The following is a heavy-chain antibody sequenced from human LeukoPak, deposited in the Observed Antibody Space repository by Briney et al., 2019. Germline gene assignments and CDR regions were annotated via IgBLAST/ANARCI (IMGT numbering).Heavy chain of an antibody. CDR2: ISGDGVST. J-gene: IGHJ4*02. D-gene: IGHD2-15*01. Sequence: GGSLRLSCAASGFMFDDSAMHWVRQAPGKGLEWVSLISGDGVSTFYADSVKDRFTISRDNSKNSLSLQMDSLTTEDTALYYCAKEGYSHTSNYFDNWGQGILVTVSS. CDR3: AKEGYSHTSNYFDN. V-gene: IGHV3-43*02. CDR1: GFMFDDSA.